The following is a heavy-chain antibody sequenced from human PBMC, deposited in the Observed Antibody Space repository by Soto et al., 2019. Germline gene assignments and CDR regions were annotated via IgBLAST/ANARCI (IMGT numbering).Heavy chain of an antibody. J-gene: IGHJ6*02. CDR3: ARSGRQTTATDIYYYYGMDV. CDR1: GGTFSSYT. CDR2: IIPILGIA. D-gene: IGHD4-17*01. V-gene: IGHV1-69*02. Sequence: GASVKVSCKASGGTFSSYTISWVRQAPGQGLEWMGRIIPILGIANYAQKFQGRVTITADKSTSTAYMELSSLRSEDTAVYYCARSGRQTTATDIYYYYGMDVWGQGTTVTVSS.